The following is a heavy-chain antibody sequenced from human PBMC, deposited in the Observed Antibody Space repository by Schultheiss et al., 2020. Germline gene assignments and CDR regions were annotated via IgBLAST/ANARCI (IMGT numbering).Heavy chain of an antibody. CDR1: GFTFNTYA. CDR2: ISSSSSHT. D-gene: IGHD2-8*01. V-gene: IGHV3-21*01. J-gene: IGHJ4*02. Sequence: GGSLRLSCAASGFTFNTYAMNWVRQAPGKGLEWVSSISSSSSHTNYADSVKGRFTISRDNAKNSLYLQMNSLRAEDTAVYYCARDRPYCTNGVCYSSLYAALFDYWGQGTLVTVSS. CDR3: ARDRPYCTNGVCYSSLYAALFDY.